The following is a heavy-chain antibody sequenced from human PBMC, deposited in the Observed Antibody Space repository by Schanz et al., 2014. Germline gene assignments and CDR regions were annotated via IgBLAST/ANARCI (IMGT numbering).Heavy chain of an antibody. D-gene: IGHD2-15*01. Sequence: EVQLVESGGGLIQPGGSLRLSCAASGFTFSSYAMSWVRQAPGKGLEWVSAISGSGGSTYYADSVKGRFTISRDNSKNTLDLQMNSLRAEDTAVYYCAKGSVVVVAATLPFDYWGQGTLVTVSS. CDR1: GFTFSSYA. V-gene: IGHV3-23*04. J-gene: IGHJ4*02. CDR3: AKGSVVVVAATLPFDY. CDR2: ISGSGGST.